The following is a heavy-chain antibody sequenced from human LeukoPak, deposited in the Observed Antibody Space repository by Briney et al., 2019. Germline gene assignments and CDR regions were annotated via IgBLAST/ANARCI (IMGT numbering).Heavy chain of an antibody. D-gene: IGHD7-27*01. CDR2: INHRGNT. CDR3: VRGQNWVDAFDI. V-gene: IGHV4-34*01. CDR1: GGSFSGYY. Sequence: SETLSLTCTVHGGSFSGYYWSWIRQPPGKGLEWIGEINHRGNTNNNPSLKSRVTMSVDTSKNQFSLILTSVTAADTAVYYCVRGQNWVDAFDIWGQGTMVTVSS. J-gene: IGHJ3*02.